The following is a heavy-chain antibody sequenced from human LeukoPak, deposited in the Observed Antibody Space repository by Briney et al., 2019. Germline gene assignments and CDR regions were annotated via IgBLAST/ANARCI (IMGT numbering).Heavy chain of an antibody. Sequence: SSGRTIYYADSVKGRFTISRDNAKNSLYPQMNSLRAEDTAVYYRARDTILQYSSSSTWDYWGQGTLVTVSS. V-gene: IGHV3-11*04. J-gene: IGHJ4*02. D-gene: IGHD6-6*01. CDR2: SSGRTI. CDR3: ARDTILQYSSSSTWDY.